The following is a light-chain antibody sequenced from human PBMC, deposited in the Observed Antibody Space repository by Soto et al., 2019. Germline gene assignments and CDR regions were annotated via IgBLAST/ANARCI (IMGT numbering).Light chain of an antibody. CDR1: QSVNSSY. CDR3: QQYGRSPPMYT. J-gene: IGKJ2*01. Sequence: DIVLTQSPGTLSLSPGERVTLSCRASQSVNSSYLAWYQQKPGQAPRLIIYGASSRATGIPDRFSGSGSGTDFTLTISRLEPEDFAVYYCQQYGRSPPMYTFGQGAKLEIK. CDR2: GAS. V-gene: IGKV3-20*01.